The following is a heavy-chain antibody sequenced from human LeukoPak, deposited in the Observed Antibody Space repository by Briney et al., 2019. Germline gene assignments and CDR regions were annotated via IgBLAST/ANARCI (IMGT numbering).Heavy chain of an antibody. CDR2: LKEDVSAR. Sequence: GGSLRLSCVASGFSISSHWMSWVRQAPGKGLEWVASLKEDVSARNLVDSVKGRFTISTDNAKNSLYLQMNSLRVEDTAVYYCAVSNWMDPWGQGTLVTVSS. CDR1: GFSISSHW. CDR3: AVSNWMDP. V-gene: IGHV3-7*01. J-gene: IGHJ5*02.